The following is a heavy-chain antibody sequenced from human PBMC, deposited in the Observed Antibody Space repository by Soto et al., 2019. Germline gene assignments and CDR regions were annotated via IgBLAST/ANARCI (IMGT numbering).Heavy chain of an antibody. Sequence: QVQLVQSGAEVKKPGSSVKVSCKASGGTFSSYAISWVRQAPGQALEWMGGIIPIFGTANYAQKFQGRVTINADESTSTAYMELSRLGSEDTAVSYCARVLIAAARVLDYWGPGTLVNFS. CDR3: ARVLIAAARVLDY. CDR1: GGTFSSYA. D-gene: IGHD6-13*01. V-gene: IGHV1-69*12. CDR2: IIPIFGTA. J-gene: IGHJ4*02.